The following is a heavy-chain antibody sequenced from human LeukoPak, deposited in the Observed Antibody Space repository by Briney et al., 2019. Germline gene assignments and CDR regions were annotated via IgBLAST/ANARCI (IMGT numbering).Heavy chain of an antibody. CDR1: GFTFTSYW. V-gene: IGHV3-74*01. CDR3: ARDAVTMDY. Sequence: GGSLRLSCAASGFTFTSYWMHWVRQAPGKGLVWVSRINSDGSSTSYADLVRGRFTISRDNAKNTLYLQMNSLRVKDTAVYYCARDAVTMDYWGQGTLVTVSS. CDR2: INSDGSST. J-gene: IGHJ4*02. D-gene: IGHD4-17*01.